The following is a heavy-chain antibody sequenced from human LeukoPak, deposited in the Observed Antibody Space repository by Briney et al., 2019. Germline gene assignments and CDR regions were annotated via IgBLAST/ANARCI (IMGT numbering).Heavy chain of an antibody. V-gene: IGHV1-18*01. CDR1: GYTFTSYG. J-gene: IGHJ6*03. CDR2: ISTYNGNT. D-gene: IGHD3-9*01. CDR3: ARTPNKLRYFDWRSPEYYMDV. Sequence: ASVKVSCKASGYTFTSYGISWVRQAPGQGLEWVGWISTYNGNTNYAPNIQDRVTMTTDTSTSTAYMELRSLRSDDTAVYYCARTPNKLRYFDWRSPEYYMDVWGKGTTVTISS.